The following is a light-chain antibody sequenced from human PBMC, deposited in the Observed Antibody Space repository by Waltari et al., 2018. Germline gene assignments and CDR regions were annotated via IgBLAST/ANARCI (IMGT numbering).Light chain of an antibody. CDR1: NSNIGARHD. CDR2: RDN. J-gene: IGLJ3*02. CDR3: QSYDSSLSGVL. Sequence: QSVLTQSPSVSGAPGQRFTISCTGSNSNIGARHDVHWYQQVPGEAPRLLIYRDNNRPSGVPDRFSGSKSGTSASLAITGLQPEDEADYYCQSYDSSLSGVLFGGGTKLTVL. V-gene: IGLV1-40*01.